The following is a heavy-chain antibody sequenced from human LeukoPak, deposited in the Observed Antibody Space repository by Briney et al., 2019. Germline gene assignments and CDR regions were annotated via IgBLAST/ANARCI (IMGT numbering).Heavy chain of an antibody. Sequence: PGGSLRLSCAASGFTFSHYGMNWVRQAPGKGLEWVSGLTPNSHSAYYAESVKGRFTISRDNSESMVYLQMNSLRVEDTAIYYCARDEGWIQLFFRGQGTLVTVSS. V-gene: IGHV3-23*01. CDR3: ARDEGWIQLFF. D-gene: IGHD5-12*01. CDR2: LTPNSHSA. CDR1: GFTFSHYG. J-gene: IGHJ4*02.